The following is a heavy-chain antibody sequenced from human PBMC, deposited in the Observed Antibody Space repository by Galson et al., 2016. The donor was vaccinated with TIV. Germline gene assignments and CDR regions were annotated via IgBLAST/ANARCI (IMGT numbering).Heavy chain of an antibody. Sequence: LRLSCAASGFTFSDYYMSWFRQGPGKGLEFVSYITTTGLTIYYAESVKGRFTISRDNAKNSLFLQMNSLRAGDTAIYYCARDSRGSGAFDIWGQGTMVTVSS. CDR1: GFTFSDYY. J-gene: IGHJ3*02. V-gene: IGHV3-11*01. D-gene: IGHD3-10*01. CDR2: ITTTGLTI. CDR3: ARDSRGSGAFDI.